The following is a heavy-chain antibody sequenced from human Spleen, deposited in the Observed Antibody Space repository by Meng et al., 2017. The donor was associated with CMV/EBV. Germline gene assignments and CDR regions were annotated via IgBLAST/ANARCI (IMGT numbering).Heavy chain of an antibody. J-gene: IGHJ5*02. D-gene: IGHD3-16*01. Sequence: SETLSLTCTVSGGSISSYYWSWIRQPPGKGLEWIGYIYYSGSTYYNPSLKSRVTISVDTSKNQFSLKLSSVTAADTAVYYCARRGAYPSWGQGTLVTVSS. CDR2: IYYSGST. CDR1: GGSISSYY. CDR3: ARRGAYPS. V-gene: IGHV4-59*04.